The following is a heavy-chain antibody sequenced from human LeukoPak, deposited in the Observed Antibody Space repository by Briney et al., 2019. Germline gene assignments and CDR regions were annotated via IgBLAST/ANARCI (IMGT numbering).Heavy chain of an antibody. V-gene: IGHV3-33*01. CDR2: IWYDGSKE. J-gene: IGHJ6*02. D-gene: IGHD1-26*01. CDR1: GFTSSSHG. Sequence: PGRSLRLSCAASGFTSSSHGMHWVRQAPGKGLEWVAVIWYDGSKEYYADSVKGRFTISRDNSNNTLYLQMNSLRAEDTAVYYCARNKWELLYYYGMDVWGQGTTVTVSS. CDR3: ARNKWELLYYYGMDV.